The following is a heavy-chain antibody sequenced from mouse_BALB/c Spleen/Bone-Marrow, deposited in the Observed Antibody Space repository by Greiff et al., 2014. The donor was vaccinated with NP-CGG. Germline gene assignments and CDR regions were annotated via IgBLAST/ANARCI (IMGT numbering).Heavy chain of an antibody. CDR1: GYSITSDYA. J-gene: IGHJ2*01. V-gene: IGHV3-2*02. Sequence: VQLQQSGPGLVEPSQSLSLTCTVTGYSITSDYAWNWIRQFPGNKLEWMGYISYSGSTSYNPSLKSRISITRDTSKNQFFLQLNSVTTEDTATYYCARSWLRRGFDYWGQGTTLTVSS. CDR2: ISYSGST. CDR3: ARSWLRRGFDY. D-gene: IGHD2-2*01.